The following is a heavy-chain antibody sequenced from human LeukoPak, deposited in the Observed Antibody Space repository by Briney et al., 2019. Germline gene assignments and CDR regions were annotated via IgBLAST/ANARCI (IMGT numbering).Heavy chain of an antibody. CDR3: ARDSRYYGMDV. Sequence: GGSLRLSCAASGFTVSSNYMSWVRQAPGKGLEWVSVIYSGGSTYYADSVKGRLTISRDNSKNTLYLQMNSLRAEDTAVYYCARDSRYYGMDVWGQGTTVTVSS. CDR2: IYSGGST. J-gene: IGHJ6*02. V-gene: IGHV3-66*01. CDR1: GFTVSSNY.